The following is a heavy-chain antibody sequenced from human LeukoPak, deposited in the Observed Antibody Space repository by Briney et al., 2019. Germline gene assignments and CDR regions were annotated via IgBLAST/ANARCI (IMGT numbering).Heavy chain of an antibody. J-gene: IGHJ4*02. V-gene: IGHV3-23*01. D-gene: IGHD6-19*01. CDR2: SSGGGHYT. Sequence: GGSLRLSCAASGFTFNNYAMSWVRQALGKGLNWVSGSSGGGHYTYYADSVKGRFTISRDTSKNTLYLQMNSLRAEDTAVYYCAKSLDLAVPGIDDWGQGTLVTVSS. CDR1: GFTFNNYA. CDR3: AKSLDLAVPGIDD.